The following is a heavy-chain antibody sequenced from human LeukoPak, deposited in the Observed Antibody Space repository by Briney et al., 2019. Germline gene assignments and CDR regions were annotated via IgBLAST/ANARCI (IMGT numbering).Heavy chain of an antibody. J-gene: IGHJ4*02. V-gene: IGHV3-11*04. D-gene: IGHD3-16*02. CDR3: ARWLGAIAWPYYFDY. Sequence: GGSLRLSCAASGFTFSDYYMSWFRQAPGKGLEWVSYISDSGSAISYADSVKGRFTISRDNAKNSLYLQMNSLRVEDTAVYYCARWLGAIAWPYYFDYWGQGTLVTVSS. CDR1: GFTFSDYY. CDR2: ISDSGSAI.